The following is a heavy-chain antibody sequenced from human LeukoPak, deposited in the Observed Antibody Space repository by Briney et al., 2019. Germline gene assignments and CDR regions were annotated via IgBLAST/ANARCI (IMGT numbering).Heavy chain of an antibody. CDR1: GFSFTNAW. D-gene: IGHD3-10*01. CDR2: IKGKTEGGTT. CDR3: TTGITD. V-gene: IGHV3-15*01. J-gene: IGHJ4*02. Sequence: GGSLRLSCVASGFSFTNAWMNWVRQAPGRGLEWVGRIKGKTEGGTTDYAAPVKGRFTISRDDSQNTLYLQMNRLKTEDTAVYYCTTGITDWGQGTLVTVSS.